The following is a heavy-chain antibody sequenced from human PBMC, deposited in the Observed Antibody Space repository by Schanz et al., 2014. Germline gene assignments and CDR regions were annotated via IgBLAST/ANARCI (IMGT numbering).Heavy chain of an antibody. CDR2: VHSSGST. D-gene: IGHD4-4*01. CDR3: ARHLPGGYNNHGWFDP. Sequence: QVQLQESGPGLVKPSETLSLTCTVSGGSIRGYYCSWIRQPPGKGLEWIGYVHSSGSTNYNSSLKRRVTIPVDTSKTQFSLKLRSVPAADTAVYYCARHLPGGYNNHGWFDPWGQGTLVTVSS. V-gene: IGHV4-59*08. CDR1: GGSIRGYY. J-gene: IGHJ5*02.